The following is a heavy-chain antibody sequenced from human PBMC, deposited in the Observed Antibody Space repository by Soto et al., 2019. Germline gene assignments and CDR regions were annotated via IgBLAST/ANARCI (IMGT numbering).Heavy chain of an antibody. Sequence: SETLSLTCTVSGASISSYYWSWIRQPPGKGLEWIGYIYYSGSTNYNPSLKSRVTISVDTSKNQFSLKVRSVTAADTAVYYCARLRTVAGSDDWFYPWGQGTVLTVSS. D-gene: IGHD6-19*01. CDR1: GASISSYY. CDR3: ARLRTVAGSDDWFYP. CDR2: IYYSGST. V-gene: IGHV4-59*08. J-gene: IGHJ5*02.